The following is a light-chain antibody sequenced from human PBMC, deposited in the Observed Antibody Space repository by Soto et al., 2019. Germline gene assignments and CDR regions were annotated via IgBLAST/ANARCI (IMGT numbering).Light chain of an antibody. Sequence: IQMTQSPSSLSASVGDSVTITCRASQGVDSDFSWYQQRPGKAPELLIYGASTLLSGVPSRVSGGRCDTLFTLSPTTLQPEDVATYSSQQRYSTLVLTFGEGTKVELK. CDR2: GAS. J-gene: IGKJ4*01. V-gene: IGKV1-39*01. CDR1: QGVDSD. CDR3: QQRYSTLVLT.